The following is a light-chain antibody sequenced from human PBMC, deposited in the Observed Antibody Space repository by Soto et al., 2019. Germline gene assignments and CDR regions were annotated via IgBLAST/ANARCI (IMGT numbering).Light chain of an antibody. CDR1: QTIGTW. CDR3: QQCAVSSWK. CDR2: DVS. Sequence: DIQMTQSPSILSASVGDRVTITCRASQTIGTWLTWYQQKPGRAPKLLMFDVSSLQSGVPSRFSGSGSGTEFTLTISSLQPDDSATYNCQQCAVSSWKFGQGTKVEIK. V-gene: IGKV1-5*01. J-gene: IGKJ1*01.